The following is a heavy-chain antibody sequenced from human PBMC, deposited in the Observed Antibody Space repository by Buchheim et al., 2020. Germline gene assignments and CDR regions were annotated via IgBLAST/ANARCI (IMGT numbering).Heavy chain of an antibody. CDR2: IYYSGTT. CDR1: DGSISPYY. CDR3: ARGGTGGYYDY. Sequence: QVQLQESGPGLVKPSETLSLICTVSDGSISPYYWSWIRQPPGKGLEWIGYIYYSGTTNYNPSLKSRVTISVDTSKNQFSLNLPAVTAADTAVYFCARGGTGGYYDYWGQGTL. J-gene: IGHJ4*02. D-gene: IGHD3-16*01. V-gene: IGHV4-59*01.